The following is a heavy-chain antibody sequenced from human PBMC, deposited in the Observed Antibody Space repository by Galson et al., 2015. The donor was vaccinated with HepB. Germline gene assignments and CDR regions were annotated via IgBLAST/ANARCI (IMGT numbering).Heavy chain of an antibody. CDR1: GFTFSSYS. CDR3: ARDHYDGTDFYYGADPFDF. J-gene: IGHJ3*01. D-gene: IGHD4-17*01. V-gene: IGHV3-48*04. CDR2: ISSSSSTI. Sequence: SLRLSCAASGFTFSSYSMNWVRQAPGKGLEWVSYISSSSSTIYYADSVKGRFTISRDNAKSMLFLQMNSLRRADTAIYYRARDHYDGTDFYYGADPFDFWGQGTMVTVSS.